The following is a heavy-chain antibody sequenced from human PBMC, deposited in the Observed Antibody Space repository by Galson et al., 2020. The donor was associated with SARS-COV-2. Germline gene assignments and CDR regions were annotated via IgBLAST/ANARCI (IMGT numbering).Heavy chain of an antibody. D-gene: IGHD6-19*01. CDR1: GFTFQDYW. Sequence: GESLKISCVVSGFTFQDYWISWVRQAPRQGLEWVANIKGDGSETNHVDSVKGRFSISRDNAVDSLYLPMDGLGVEDTATYYCTREGWQCGYWGQGTRVTVSS. V-gene: IGHV3-7*01. CDR2: IKGDGSET. J-gene: IGHJ4*02. CDR3: TREGWQCGY.